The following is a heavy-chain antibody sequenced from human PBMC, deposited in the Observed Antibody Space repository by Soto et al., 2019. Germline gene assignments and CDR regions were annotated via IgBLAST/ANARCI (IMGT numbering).Heavy chain of an antibody. CDR3: AIYHLELFRFDY. D-gene: IGHD2-2*01. CDR2: ISLYNGNT. Sequence: QIQLVQSGPEVKKPGASMKVSCKAYDFSFTSHGISWVRQAPGQGLEWMGWISLYNGNTNYAQQFQGRFTMTTDTSTSTAYMELRSLRSDDTAMYFCAIYHLELFRFDYWGQGTLVTVSS. CDR1: DFSFTSHG. J-gene: IGHJ4*02. V-gene: IGHV1-18*04.